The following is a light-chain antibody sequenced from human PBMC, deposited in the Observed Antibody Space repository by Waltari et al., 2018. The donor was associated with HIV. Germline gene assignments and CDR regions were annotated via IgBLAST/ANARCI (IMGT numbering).Light chain of an antibody. J-gene: IGLJ2*01. CDR3: SSYAGSNNHVV. V-gene: IGLV2-8*01. CDR2: EGS. Sequence: QSALTQPPSASGSPGQSVTISCTGTSSDVGGYNYVSWYHQHPGNAPTLMIYEGSKRPSGVPDCSCGTNAGNTASLTVSGLQAEDEADYYCSSYAGSNNHVVFGGGTKLTVL. CDR1: SSDVGGYNY.